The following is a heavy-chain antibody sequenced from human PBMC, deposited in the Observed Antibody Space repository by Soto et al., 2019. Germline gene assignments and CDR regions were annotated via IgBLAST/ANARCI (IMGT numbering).Heavy chain of an antibody. CDR3: ARGYDYDSGGYLFDY. CDR2: IYYSGGT. D-gene: IGHD3-22*01. J-gene: IGHJ4*02. Sequence: KASETLSLTCSVSGGSVSSNIYYWTWIRQHPGKGPEWIGHIYYSGGTYYNPSLRSRVTISLDMSKNQFSLKLTSVSAADTAVYYCARGYDYDSGGYLFDYWGQGTLVTVSS. V-gene: IGHV4-31*03. CDR1: GGSVSSNIYY.